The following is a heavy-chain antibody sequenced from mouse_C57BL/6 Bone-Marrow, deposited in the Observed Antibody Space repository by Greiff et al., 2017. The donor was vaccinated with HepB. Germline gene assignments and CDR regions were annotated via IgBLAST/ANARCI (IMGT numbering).Heavy chain of an antibody. CDR2: IWSGGST. Sequence: VQLKESGPGLVQPSQSLSITCTVSGFSLTSYGVHWVRQSPGKGLEWLGVIWSGGSTDYNAAFISRLSISKDNSKSQVFFKMNSLQADDTAIYYCARNLGDSSGYVRYYAMDYWGQGTSVTVSS. V-gene: IGHV2-2*01. D-gene: IGHD3-2*02. CDR1: GFSLTSYG. CDR3: ARNLGDSSGYVRYYAMDY. J-gene: IGHJ4*01.